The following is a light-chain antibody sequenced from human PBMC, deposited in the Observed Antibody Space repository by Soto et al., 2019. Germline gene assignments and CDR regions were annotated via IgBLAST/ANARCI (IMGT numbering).Light chain of an antibody. CDR3: PQCANLPPS. J-gene: IGKJ4*01. CDR1: QDIGND. CDR2: DAS. Sequence: DIQMTQSPSSLSASVGDRVTITCQASQDIGNDISWYQQKAGLAPKLLIYDASYLEPGVPSRFSGSGSGTDFTLTISTLQPEDLATYYCPQCANLPPSFGGGTKVEIK. V-gene: IGKV1-33*01.